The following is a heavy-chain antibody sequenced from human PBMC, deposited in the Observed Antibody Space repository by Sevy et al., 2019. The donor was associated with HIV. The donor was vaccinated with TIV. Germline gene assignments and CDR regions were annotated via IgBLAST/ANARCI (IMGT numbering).Heavy chain of an antibody. CDR2: IYYSGST. CDR3: ARVPPASIAARAYYFDY. CDR1: GGSISSYY. V-gene: IGHV4-59*01. Sequence: SETLSLTCTVSGGSISSYYWSWIRQPPGKGLEWIGYIYYSGSTNYNPSLKSRVTISVDTSKNQFSLKLSSVTAADTAVYYGARVPPASIAARAYYFDYWGQGTLVTVSS. J-gene: IGHJ4*02. D-gene: IGHD6-6*01.